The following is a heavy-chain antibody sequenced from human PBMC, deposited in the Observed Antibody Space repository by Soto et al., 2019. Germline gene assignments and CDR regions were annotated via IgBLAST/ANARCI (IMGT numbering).Heavy chain of an antibody. V-gene: IGHV1-69*05. CDR1: GGTFSSYA. D-gene: IGHD6-19*01. CDR3: ARDKGRPVAGYFDC. CDR2: IIPIFGTA. J-gene: IGHJ4*02. Sequence: ASVKVSCKASGGTFSSYAISWVRQAPGQGLEWMGGIIPIFGTANYAQKFQGRVTISMGTSKNQLSLNLTSVTAADTAVYYCARDKGRPVAGYFDCWGQGAPVTV.